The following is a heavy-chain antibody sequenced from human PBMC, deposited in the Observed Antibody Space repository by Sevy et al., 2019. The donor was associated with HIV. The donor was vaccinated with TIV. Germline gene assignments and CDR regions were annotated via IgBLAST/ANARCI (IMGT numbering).Heavy chain of an antibody. Sequence: SETLSLTCTVSGASISSSTYYWGWIRQPPGKGLEWIGSIYYTGSTYYNPSLKSRVTISVDTSKNQFSLKLSSVTAADTAVYYCAGLPIVVIISPVDYWGQGTLVTVSS. CDR3: AGLPIVVIISPVDY. J-gene: IGHJ4*02. D-gene: IGHD3-22*01. CDR1: GASISSSTYY. V-gene: IGHV4-39*01. CDR2: IYYTGST.